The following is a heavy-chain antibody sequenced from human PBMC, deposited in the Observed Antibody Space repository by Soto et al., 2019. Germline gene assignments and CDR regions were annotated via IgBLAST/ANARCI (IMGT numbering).Heavy chain of an antibody. D-gene: IGHD3-22*01. CDR3: ARERDNYYDINLFDY. V-gene: IGHV3-66*01. Sequence: EVQLVESGGCLVQPGGSLRLSCAASGFTVSSDYMSWVRQAPGKGLEWVSVIYSGGSTYYADSVKGRFTISRDNSKNTLYHQMISLRAEDTAVYYCARERDNYYDINLFDYWGQGTLVTVSS. J-gene: IGHJ4*02. CDR2: IYSGGST. CDR1: GFTVSSDY.